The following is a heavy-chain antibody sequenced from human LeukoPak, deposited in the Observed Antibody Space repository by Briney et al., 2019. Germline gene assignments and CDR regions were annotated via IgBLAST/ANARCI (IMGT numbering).Heavy chain of an antibody. CDR2: IIPIFGTA. D-gene: IGHD3-10*01. Sequence: SVKVSCKASGGTFSSYAISWVRQAPGQGLEWMGGIIPIFGTANYAQKFQGRVTITADKSTSTACMKLSSLRSEDTAVYYCAIRTTGTEDYWGQGTLVTVSS. CDR3: AIRTTGTEDY. CDR1: GGTFSSYA. V-gene: IGHV1-69*06. J-gene: IGHJ4*02.